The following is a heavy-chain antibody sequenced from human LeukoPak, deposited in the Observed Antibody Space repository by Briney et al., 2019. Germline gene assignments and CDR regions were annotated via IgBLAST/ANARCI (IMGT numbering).Heavy chain of an antibody. CDR2: INSDGSST. J-gene: IGHJ4*02. D-gene: IGHD5-18*01. CDR3: ARRADTAMVTGY. Sequence: GGSLRLSCAASGFTFSSYAMSWVRQAPGKGLVWVSRINSDGSSTSYADSVKGRFTISRDNAKNTLYLQMNSLRAEDTAVYYCARRADTAMVTGYWGQGTLVTVSS. V-gene: IGHV3-74*01. CDR1: GFTFSSYA.